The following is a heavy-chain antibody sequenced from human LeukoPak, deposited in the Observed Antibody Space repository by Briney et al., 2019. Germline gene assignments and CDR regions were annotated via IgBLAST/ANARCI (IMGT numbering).Heavy chain of an antibody. V-gene: IGHV1-8*01. CDR1: GYTFTSYD. CDR2: MNPNSGNT. Sequence: GASVKVSCKASGYTFTSYDINWVRQATGQGLEWMGWMNPNSGNTGYAQKFQGRVTMTRNTSISTAYMELSSLRSEDTAVYYCARGHSSGYYYLSDYWGQGTLVTVSS. D-gene: IGHD3-22*01. J-gene: IGHJ4*02. CDR3: ARGHSSGYYYLSDY.